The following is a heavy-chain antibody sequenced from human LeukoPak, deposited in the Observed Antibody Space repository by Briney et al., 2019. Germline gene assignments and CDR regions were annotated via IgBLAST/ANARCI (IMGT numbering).Heavy chain of an antibody. CDR2: ISYSGST. CDR3: ARGPTDFWSGYYLDY. J-gene: IGHJ4*02. V-gene: IGHV4-59*01. CDR1: GGSISSYY. D-gene: IGHD3-3*01. Sequence: SETLSLTCTVSGGSISSYYWSWIRQPPGKGLEWIGYISYSGSTNYNPSLKSRVTISVDTSKSQFSLKLSSVTAADTAVYYCARGPTDFWSGYYLDYWGQGTLVTVSS.